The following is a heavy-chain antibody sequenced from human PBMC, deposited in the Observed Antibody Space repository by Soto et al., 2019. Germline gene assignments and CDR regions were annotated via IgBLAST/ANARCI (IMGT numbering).Heavy chain of an antibody. V-gene: IGHV1-18*01. CDR1: GYTFSSYG. CDR3: ARDLWEGDAGIAVAVNWFDP. J-gene: IGHJ5*02. Sequence: GASVKVSCTASGYTFSSYGISWVRQAPGQGLEWMGWISSYNGNTNYAQKVQGRVTMTTDTSTSTAYMELRSLRSDDTAVYYCARDLWEGDAGIAVAVNWFDPWGQGTLVTVSS. CDR2: ISSYNGNT. D-gene: IGHD6-19*01.